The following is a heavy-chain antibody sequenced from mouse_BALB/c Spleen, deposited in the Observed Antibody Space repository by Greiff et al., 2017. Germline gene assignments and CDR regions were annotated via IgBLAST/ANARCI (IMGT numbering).Heavy chain of an antibody. D-gene: IGHD3-1*01. Sequence: EVKVEESGGGLVKPGGSLKLSCAASGFTFSSYAMSWVRQTPEKRLEWVATISSGGSYTYYPDSVKGRFTISRDNAKNTLYLQMSSLRSEDTAMYYCARHEESGGFAYWGQGTLVTVSA. CDR2: ISSGGSYT. CDR1: GFTFSSYA. J-gene: IGHJ3*01. CDR3: ARHEESGGFAY. V-gene: IGHV5-9-3*01.